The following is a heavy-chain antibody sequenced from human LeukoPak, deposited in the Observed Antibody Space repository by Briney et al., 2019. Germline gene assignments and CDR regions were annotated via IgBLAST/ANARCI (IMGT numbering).Heavy chain of an antibody. CDR1: GFTFSDYY. D-gene: IGHD3-9*01. V-gene: IGHV3-11*01. Sequence: GGSLRLSCAASGFTFSDYYMSWIRQAPGKGLEWVSYISTSGSTISYADSVKGRFTISRDNAKNSLYLQMNSLRAEDTAVYYCARDSVLRYFDWLFPYYMDVWGKGTTVTISS. CDR3: ARDSVLRYFDWLFPYYMDV. J-gene: IGHJ6*03. CDR2: ISTSGSTI.